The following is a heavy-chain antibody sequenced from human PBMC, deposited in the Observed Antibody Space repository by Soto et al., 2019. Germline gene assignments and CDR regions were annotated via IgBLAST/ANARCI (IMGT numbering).Heavy chain of an antibody. D-gene: IGHD2-2*01. Sequence: GGSLRLSCAASGFTFSSYWMSWVRQAPGKGLEWVANIKQDGSEKYNVDSVKGRFTISRDNAKTSLYLQMNSLRAEDTAVYYCARARRGYCSSTSCYYVYWGQGTLVTVSS. CDR3: ARARRGYCSSTSCYYVY. CDR1: GFTFSSYW. CDR2: IKQDGSEK. J-gene: IGHJ4*02. V-gene: IGHV3-7*01.